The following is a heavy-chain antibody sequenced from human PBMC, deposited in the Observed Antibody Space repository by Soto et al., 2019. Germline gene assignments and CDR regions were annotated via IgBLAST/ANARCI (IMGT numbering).Heavy chain of an antibody. CDR1: GYTFTSYG. CDR3: ARDRGRYLATPGSY. V-gene: IGHV1-18*01. CDR2: ISAYNGNT. D-gene: IGHD3-16*02. J-gene: IGHJ4*02. Sequence: ASVKVSFKASGYTFTSYGISWVRQAPGQGLEWMGWISAYNGNTNYAQKLQGRVTMTTDTSTTTAYMELRSLRSDDTAVYYCARDRGRYLATPGSYWGQGTLVTVSS.